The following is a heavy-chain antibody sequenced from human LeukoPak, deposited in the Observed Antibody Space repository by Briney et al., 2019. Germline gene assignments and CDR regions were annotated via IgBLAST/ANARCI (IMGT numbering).Heavy chain of an antibody. Sequence: ASVKVSCKASGYTFTSTAMPWVRQAPGQRLEWMGWINAGNGNTKYSQEFQGRVTITRDTSTSTVYMELSSLRSEDTAVYYCARVGSSGHQIFDYWGQGTLVTVSS. CDR2: INAGNGNT. V-gene: IGHV1-3*03. J-gene: IGHJ4*02. CDR1: GYTFTSTA. CDR3: ARVGSSGHQIFDY. D-gene: IGHD6-19*01.